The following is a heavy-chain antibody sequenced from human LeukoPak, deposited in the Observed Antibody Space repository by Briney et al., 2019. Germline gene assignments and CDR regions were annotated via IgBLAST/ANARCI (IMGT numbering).Heavy chain of an antibody. J-gene: IGHJ4*02. CDR3: ARAGEGAYYYGWGSYYSNTPPDY. V-gene: IGHV4-61*02. D-gene: IGHD3-10*01. CDR1: GGSISSGSYY. Sequence: PSETLSLTCTVSGGSISSGSYYWSWIRQPAGKGLEWIGRIYTSGSTNYNPSLKSRVTISVDTSKNQFSLKLSSVTAADTAVYYCARAGEGAYYYGWGSYYSNTPPDYGGKGPLVTVSS. CDR2: IYTSGST.